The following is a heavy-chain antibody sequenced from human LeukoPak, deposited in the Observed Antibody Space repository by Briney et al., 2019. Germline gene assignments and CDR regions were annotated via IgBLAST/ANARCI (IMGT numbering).Heavy chain of an antibody. CDR3: ARGLPGDY. CDR2: ISDSSDDK. CDR1: GFTFSDYY. D-gene: IGHD5-18*01. V-gene: IGHV3-11*06. Sequence: GGSLRLSCAASGFTFSDYYMSWFRRAPGKGLEWVSYISDSSDDKRYADSVKGRFTISRDNVKNLLSLEMSGLRAEDTAVYYCARGLPGDYWGQGTLVTVSS. J-gene: IGHJ4*02.